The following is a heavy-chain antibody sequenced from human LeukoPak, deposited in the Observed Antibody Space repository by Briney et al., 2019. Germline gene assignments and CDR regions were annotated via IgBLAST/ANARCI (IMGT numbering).Heavy chain of an antibody. CDR2: IRYDGSNK. J-gene: IGHJ4*02. CDR3: AKGGLNGYNSYYFDY. D-gene: IGHD5-24*01. V-gene: IGHV3-30*02. CDR1: GFTFSNDW. Sequence: GGSLRLSCAASGFTFSNDWINWVRQAPGKGLEWVAFIRYDGSNKYYADSVKGRFTISRDNSKNTLYLQMNSLRAEDTAVYYCAKGGLNGYNSYYFDYWGQGTLVTVSS.